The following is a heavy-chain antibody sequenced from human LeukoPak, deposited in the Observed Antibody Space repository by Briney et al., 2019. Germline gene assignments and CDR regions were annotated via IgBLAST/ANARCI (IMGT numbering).Heavy chain of an antibody. CDR2: ISAYNGNT. Sequence: ASVKVSCKASGYTFTNYAISWVRQAPGQGLEWVGWISAYNGNTNYAQKLQGRVTMTTDTSTSTAYMDLSSLRSDDTAVYYCARGGGTEWLLVPFEYWGQGTLVTVSS. CDR1: GYTFTNYA. J-gene: IGHJ4*02. D-gene: IGHD3-22*01. CDR3: ARGGGTEWLLVPFEY. V-gene: IGHV1-18*01.